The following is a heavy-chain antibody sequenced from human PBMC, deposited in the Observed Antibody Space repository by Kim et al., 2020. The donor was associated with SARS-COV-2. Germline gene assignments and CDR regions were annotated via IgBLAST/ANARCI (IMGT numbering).Heavy chain of an antibody. V-gene: IGHV3-48*03. CDR3: ARGVGWFGELLEYFDY. D-gene: IGHD3-10*01. CDR1: GFTFSSYE. Sequence: GGSLRLSCAASGFTFSSYEMNWVRQAPGKGLEWVSYISSSRSTIYYADSVKGRFTISRDNAKNSLYLQMNSLRAEDTAVYYCARGVGWFGELLEYFDYWGQGTLVTVSS. J-gene: IGHJ4*02. CDR2: ISSSRSTI.